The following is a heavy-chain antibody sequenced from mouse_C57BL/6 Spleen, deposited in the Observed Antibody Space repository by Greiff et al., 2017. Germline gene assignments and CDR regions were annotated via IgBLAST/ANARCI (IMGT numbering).Heavy chain of an antibody. CDR3: ARRLTGTGEMDY. J-gene: IGHJ4*01. CDR1: GYTFTDYY. D-gene: IGHD4-1*01. CDR2: INPYNGGT. Sequence: VQLQQSGPELVKPGASVKISCKASGYTFTDYYMNWVKQSHGKSLEWIGDINPYNGGTSYNQKFKGKATLTVDKASSTAYMEHRSLTSEDSAVYYGARRLTGTGEMDYWGQGTSVTVSS. V-gene: IGHV1-26*01.